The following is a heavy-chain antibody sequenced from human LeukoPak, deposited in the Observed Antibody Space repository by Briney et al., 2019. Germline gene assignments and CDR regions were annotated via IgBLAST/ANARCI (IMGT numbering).Heavy chain of an antibody. CDR2: ISGSGGST. Sequence: PGGSLRLSCAASGFTFSSYAMSWVRQAPGKGLEWVSAISGSGGSTYYADSVKGRFTISRDNSRNTLYLQMNSLRAEDTAVYYCAKANSSGYYHTYFDYWGQGTLVTVSS. J-gene: IGHJ4*02. CDR3: AKANSSGYYHTYFDY. V-gene: IGHV3-23*01. CDR1: GFTFSSYA. D-gene: IGHD3-22*01.